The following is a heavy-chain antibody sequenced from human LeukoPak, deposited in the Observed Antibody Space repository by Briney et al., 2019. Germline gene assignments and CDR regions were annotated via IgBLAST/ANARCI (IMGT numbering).Heavy chain of an antibody. D-gene: IGHD3-22*01. Sequence: VASVKVSCKVSGYTVTELSMHWVRQSPGKGLEWMGGFHPEDGETIYAQKFQGRVTMTEDTSTDTAYMELSSLRSEDTAVYYCAGGPFQYDISGLTGGSFDIWGQGTMVTVSS. CDR2: FHPEDGET. V-gene: IGHV1-24*01. CDR1: GYTVTELS. J-gene: IGHJ3*02. CDR3: AGGPFQYDISGLTGGSFDI.